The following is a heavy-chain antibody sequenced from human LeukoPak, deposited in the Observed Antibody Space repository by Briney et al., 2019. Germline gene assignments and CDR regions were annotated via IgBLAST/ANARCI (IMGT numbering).Heavy chain of an antibody. D-gene: IGHD2-2*01. CDR3: ARHANIVVVPAAKAFDY. V-gene: IGHV4-39*01. J-gene: IGHJ4*02. CDR1: GGSISSSSHY. Sequence: SETLSLTCTVSGGSISSSSHYWGWIRQPPGKGLEWIGSIYYSGNTYYNPSLKSRVTISVDTSKNQFSLKLSSVTAADTAVYYCARHANIVVVPAAKAFDYWGQGTLVTVSS. CDR2: IYYSGNT.